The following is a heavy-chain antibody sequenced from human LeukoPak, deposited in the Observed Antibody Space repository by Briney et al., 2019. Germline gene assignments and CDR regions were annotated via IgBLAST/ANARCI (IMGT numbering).Heavy chain of an antibody. CDR1: GGTFSSYA. CDR3: ARDQGTVLLWFGYYMDV. D-gene: IGHD3-10*01. V-gene: IGHV1-69*13. Sequence: SVKVSCKASGGTFSSYAISWVRQAPGQGLEWMGGIIPIFGTANYAQKFQGRVTITADESTSTAYMELSSLRSEDTAVYYCARDQGTVLLWFGYYMDVWGKGTTVTVPS. CDR2: IIPIFGTA. J-gene: IGHJ6*03.